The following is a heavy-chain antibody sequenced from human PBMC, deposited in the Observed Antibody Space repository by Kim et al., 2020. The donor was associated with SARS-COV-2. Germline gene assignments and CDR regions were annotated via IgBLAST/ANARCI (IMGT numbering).Heavy chain of an antibody. V-gene: IGHV4-59*10. CDR3: ARYSGDPTWYFDF. J-gene: IGHJ2*01. D-gene: IGHD2-15*01. Sequence: YDPSLKGRVSISVDTSKQQISLSLISVTAADTAVYYCARYSGDPTWYFDFWGRGTLVTVSS.